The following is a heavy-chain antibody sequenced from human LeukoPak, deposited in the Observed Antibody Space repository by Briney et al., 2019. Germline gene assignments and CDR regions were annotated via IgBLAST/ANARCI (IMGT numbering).Heavy chain of an antibody. J-gene: IGHJ4*02. CDR2: ITYDGINK. V-gene: IGHV3-30*02. CDR1: GFTFRSYG. D-gene: IGHD3-3*01. CDR3: ARGYYNFWSGYRAEYYFDY. Sequence: GGSLRLSCAASGFTFRSYGMHWVRQAPGKGLEWVAFITYDGINKYYTDSVKGRFTISRDNAKNSLYLQMNSLRAEDTAVYYCARGYYNFWSGYRAEYYFDYWGQGTLVTVSS.